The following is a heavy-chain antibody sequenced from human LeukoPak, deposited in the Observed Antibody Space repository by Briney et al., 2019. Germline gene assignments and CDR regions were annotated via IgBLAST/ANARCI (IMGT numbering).Heavy chain of an antibody. Sequence: GEPLKISCKGSGYRFTSYWSSWVRQMPGKGLEGMGGIDPSDAYTNYRPSFQGPLTHSADQSITTAYLQWRSLKASDTAMFCCATPVGAEYFQHWGQGTLVTVSS. CDR3: ATPVGAEYFQH. J-gene: IGHJ1*01. V-gene: IGHV5-10-1*01. CDR2: IDPSDAYT. CDR1: GYRFTSYW.